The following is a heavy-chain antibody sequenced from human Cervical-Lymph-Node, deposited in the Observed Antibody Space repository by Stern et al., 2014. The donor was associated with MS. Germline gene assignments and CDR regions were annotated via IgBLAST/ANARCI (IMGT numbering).Heavy chain of an antibody. CDR1: GDTFNNFD. D-gene: IGHD6-13*01. V-gene: IGHV1-69*01. J-gene: IGHJ4*02. CDR3: ARHQGGVAAF. CDR2: ITPLFGTA. Sequence: VQLVQSGAEVKKPGSSVKLSCKASGDTFNNFDIGWVRQAPGQGPEWLGGITPLFGTANYAQRLQDRVTLTADESTSTTYMELSRLRSEDTAIYYCARHQGGVAAFWGQGTLVTVSS.